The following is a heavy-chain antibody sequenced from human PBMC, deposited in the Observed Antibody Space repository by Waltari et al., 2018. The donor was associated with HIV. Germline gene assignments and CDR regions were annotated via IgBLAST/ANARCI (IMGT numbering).Heavy chain of an antibody. CDR1: GGTFSSST. CDR2: ISPIFDIV. J-gene: IGHJ6*02. V-gene: IGHV1-69*08. D-gene: IGHD2-8*01. CDR3: ARDYCINGPCFFYYGMDV. Sequence: QVQLVQSGAEIKRPGSSVKVSCKASGGTFSSSTISWVRQAPGQGLEWMGRISPIFDIVNYGQKFQGRLTITADKSTSTAYMELSSLRAEDMAIYFCARDYCINGPCFFYYGMDVWGQGTTVTVSS.